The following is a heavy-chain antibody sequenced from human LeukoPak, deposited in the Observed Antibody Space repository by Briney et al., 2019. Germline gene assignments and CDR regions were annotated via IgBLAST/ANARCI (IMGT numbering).Heavy chain of an antibody. Sequence: GASVKVSCKASGYTFTSYYMHWVRQAPGQGLEWMGIINPSGGSTSYAQKFQGRVTMTRDMSTSTVYMELSSLRSEDTAVYYCARGYCTNGVCYTDYYYYYYMDVWGKGTTVTISS. CDR3: ARGYCTNGVCYTDYYYYYYMDV. D-gene: IGHD2-8*01. CDR1: GYTFTSYY. V-gene: IGHV1-46*01. CDR2: INPSGGST. J-gene: IGHJ6*03.